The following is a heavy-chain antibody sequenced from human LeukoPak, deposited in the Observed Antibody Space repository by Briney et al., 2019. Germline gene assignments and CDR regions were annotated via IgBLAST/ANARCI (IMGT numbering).Heavy chain of an antibody. D-gene: IGHD3-22*01. Sequence: SETLSLTCTVSGGSLSSGGYYWSWIRQHPGKGLEWIGYIYYSGSTYYNPSLKSRVTISVDTSKNQFSLKLSSVTAADTAVYYCAREQVRYYDSSGYSHYYMDVWGKGTTVTVSS. CDR3: AREQVRYYDSSGYSHYYMDV. J-gene: IGHJ6*03. CDR1: GGSLSSGGYY. CDR2: IYYSGST. V-gene: IGHV4-31*03.